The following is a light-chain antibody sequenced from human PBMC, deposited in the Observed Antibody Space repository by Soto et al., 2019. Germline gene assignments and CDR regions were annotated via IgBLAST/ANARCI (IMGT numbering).Light chain of an antibody. CDR1: SSDVGSYNL. V-gene: IGLV2-23*01. CDR2: EGS. CDR3: CSYAGSSFYV. J-gene: IGLJ1*01. Sequence: QSALTQPASVSGSPGESITISCTGTSSDVGSYNLVSWYQQHPGKAPKLMIYEGSKRPSGVSNRFSGSKSGNTASLTISGLQAEDEADYYCCSYAGSSFYVFGNGTKVTV.